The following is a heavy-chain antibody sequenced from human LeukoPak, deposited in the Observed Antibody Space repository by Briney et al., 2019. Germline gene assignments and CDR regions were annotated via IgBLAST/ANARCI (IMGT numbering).Heavy chain of an antibody. Sequence: TSETLSLTCAVYGGSFSGYYWSWIRQPPGKGLEWIGEINHSGSTNYNPSLKSRVTISVDTSKNQFSLKLSSVTAADTAVYYCARATWGYYYYYMDVWGKGTTVTISS. CDR1: GGSFSGYY. D-gene: IGHD7-27*01. J-gene: IGHJ6*03. V-gene: IGHV4-34*01. CDR3: ARATWGYYYYYMDV. CDR2: INHSGST.